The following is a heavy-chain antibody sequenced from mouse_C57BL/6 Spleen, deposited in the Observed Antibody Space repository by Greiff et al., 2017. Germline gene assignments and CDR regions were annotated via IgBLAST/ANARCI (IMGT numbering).Heavy chain of an antibody. D-gene: IGHD2-4*01. CDR1: GFTFSDYG. J-gene: IGHJ2*01. V-gene: IGHV5-17*01. CDR2: ISSGSSTI. CDR3: ARRDYEGGLGC. Sequence: DVMLVESGGGLVKPGGSLKLPCAASGFTFSDYGTHWVRQSPETGLEWVAYISSGSSTIYYADTVKGRFTISRDNAKNSLFLQVTSLRSEDTAMYCCARRDYEGGLGCWGQGTTLTVSS.